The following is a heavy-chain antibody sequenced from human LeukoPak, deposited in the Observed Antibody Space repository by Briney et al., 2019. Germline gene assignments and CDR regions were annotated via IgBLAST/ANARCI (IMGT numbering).Heavy chain of an antibody. CDR1: GGSISNYY. CDR3: ASRSEVTTFPNGAFDI. J-gene: IGHJ3*02. V-gene: IGHV4-4*07. CDR2: IYTSGST. D-gene: IGHD4-17*01. Sequence: PSETLSLTCTVSGGSISNYYWSWIRQPAGKRLEWIGRIYTSGSTNYNPSLKGRVTMSVDTSKNQFSLKLSSVTAADTAVYYCASRSEVTTFPNGAFDIWGQGTMVTVSS.